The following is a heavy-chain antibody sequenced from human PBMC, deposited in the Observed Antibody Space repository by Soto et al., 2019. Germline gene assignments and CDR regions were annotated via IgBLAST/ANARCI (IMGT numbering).Heavy chain of an antibody. CDR1: GFTVSSNY. V-gene: IGHV3-53*04. CDR2: IYSGGST. D-gene: IGHD3-10*01. Sequence: GGSLRLSCAASGFTVSSNYMSWVRQAPGKGLEWVSVIYSGGSTYYADSVKGRFTNSRNNSKNTLYLQMNSLRAEDTAVYYCARNIGYYGSGIKRPGSYYYYMDVWGKGTTVTVSS. J-gene: IGHJ6*03. CDR3: ARNIGYYGSGIKRPGSYYYYMDV.